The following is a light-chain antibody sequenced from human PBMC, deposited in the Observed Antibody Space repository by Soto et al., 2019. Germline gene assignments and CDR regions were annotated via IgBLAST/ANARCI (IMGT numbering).Light chain of an antibody. J-gene: IGKJ4*01. CDR1: QSLLNSANDKIH. V-gene: IGKV4-1*01. CDR2: RAS. CDR3: QQYFSAHLT. Sequence: DIVMTQSPASLAVSLGERATINCKSSQSLLNSANDKIHLAWYQQKPGQPPKLLIWRASTRDSGVPVRFSGSGSGTDFTLTINSLQAEDVATYYCQQYFSAHLTFGGGNKVEI.